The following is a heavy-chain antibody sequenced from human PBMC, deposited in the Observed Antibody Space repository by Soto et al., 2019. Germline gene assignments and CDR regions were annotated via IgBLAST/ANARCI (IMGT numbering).Heavy chain of an antibody. V-gene: IGHV1-69*06. CDR1: GGTFSSYA. J-gene: IGHJ5*01. CDR3: ATEGFYLAEYTWFDY. CDR2: IIPIFGTA. Sequence: SVKVSCKASGGTFSSYAISWVRQAPGQGLEWMGGIIPIFGTANYAQKFQGRVTITADKSTSTAYMELSSLRSEDTAVYYCATEGFYLAEYTWFDYWGQGTLVTVSS.